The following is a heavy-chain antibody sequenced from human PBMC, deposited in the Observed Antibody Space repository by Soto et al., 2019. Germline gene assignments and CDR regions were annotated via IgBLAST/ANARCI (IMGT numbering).Heavy chain of an antibody. Sequence: PGGSLRLSCAASGFTFSSYAMSWVRQAPGKGLEWVSAISGSGGSTYYADSVKGRFTISRDNSKNTLYLQMNSLRAEDTAVYYCAKDPRRYSGYGYAGDYWGTGTLFTLSS. V-gene: IGHV3-23*01. CDR3: AKDPRRYSGYGYAGDY. D-gene: IGHD5-12*01. CDR2: ISGSGGST. J-gene: IGHJ4*02. CDR1: GFTFSSYA.